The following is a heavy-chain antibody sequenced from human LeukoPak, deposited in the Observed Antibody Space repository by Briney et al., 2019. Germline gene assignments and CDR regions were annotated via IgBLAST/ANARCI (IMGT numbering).Heavy chain of an antibody. Sequence: ASETLSLTCTVSGGSISSSSYYWGWIRQPPGKGLEWIGSIYYSGSTYYNPSLKSRVTISVDTSKNQFSLKLSSVTAADTAVYYCARQGSYQLPFLDYWGQGTLVTVSS. D-gene: IGHD2-2*01. CDR2: IYYSGST. CDR3: ARQGSYQLPFLDY. CDR1: GGSISSSSYY. J-gene: IGHJ4*02. V-gene: IGHV4-39*01.